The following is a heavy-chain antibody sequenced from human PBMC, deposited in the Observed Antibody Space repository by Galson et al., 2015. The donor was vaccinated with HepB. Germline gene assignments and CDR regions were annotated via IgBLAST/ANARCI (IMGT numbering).Heavy chain of an antibody. CDR1: GFTFANYN. CDR3: VRDPPLGTPFDH. Sequence: SLRLSCAASGFTFANYNMNWVRQAPGKGLEWVASISSTSDYTYYAASLKGRFTISRDNAKNSLYLQMNSLRAEDTAVYYCVRDPPLGTPFDHWGQGTLVTVSS. CDR2: ISSTSDYT. V-gene: IGHV3-21*01. D-gene: IGHD7-27*01. J-gene: IGHJ5*02.